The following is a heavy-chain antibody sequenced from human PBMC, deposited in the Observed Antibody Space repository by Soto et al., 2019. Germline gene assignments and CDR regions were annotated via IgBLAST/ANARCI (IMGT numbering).Heavy chain of an antibody. J-gene: IGHJ4*02. Sequence: QITLKESGPTLVKLTQTLTLTCTFSGFSLSTSGVGVGWIRQPPGKALECLAVIYWDANKRYSPSLESRLTIIKDTSKNQVVLIMTNMDPVDTATYYCAHRSTASLFDYWGQGTLVTVSS. CDR3: AHRSTASLFDY. CDR1: GFSLSTSGVG. V-gene: IGHV2-5*02. D-gene: IGHD2-21*02. CDR2: IYWDANK.